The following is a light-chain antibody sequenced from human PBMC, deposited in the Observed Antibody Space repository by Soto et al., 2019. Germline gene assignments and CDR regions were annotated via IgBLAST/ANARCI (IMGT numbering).Light chain of an antibody. CDR2: GAS. CDR3: QQYGSSPIT. J-gene: IGKJ5*01. V-gene: IGKV3-20*01. Sequence: EIVLTQSPGTLSLSPGERATLSCRASQSVSSSYLAWYQQKPGQAPRFLIYGASTRATGIPARFSGSGSGTDFTLTSSRLEPEDFAVYYCQQYGSSPITFGQGTRLEIK. CDR1: QSVSSSY.